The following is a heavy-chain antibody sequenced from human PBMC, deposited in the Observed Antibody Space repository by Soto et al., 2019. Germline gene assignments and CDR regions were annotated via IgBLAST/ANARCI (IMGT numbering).Heavy chain of an antibody. J-gene: IGHJ5*02. CDR1: GGTFNSYA. V-gene: IGHV1-69*13. CDR3: ARSHNHIGYCSSTSCRGGFDP. CDR2: IIPIFGTA. D-gene: IGHD2-2*01. Sequence: GASVKVSCKASGGTFNSYAISWVRQAPGQGLEWMGGIIPIFGTANYAQKFQGRVTITADESTSTAYMELSSLRSEDTAVYYCARSHNHIGYCSSTSCRGGFDPWGQGTLVTVSS.